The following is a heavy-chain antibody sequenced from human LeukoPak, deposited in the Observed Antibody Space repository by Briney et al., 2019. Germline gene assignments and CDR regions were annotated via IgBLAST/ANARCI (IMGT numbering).Heavy chain of an antibody. CDR1: GYTFTSYY. CDR2: INPSGGST. D-gene: IGHD2-15*01. J-gene: IGHJ5*02. V-gene: IGHV1-46*01. CDR3: ARCGLYCSGGSCYWSWFDP. Sequence: ASVKVSCKASGYTFTSYYMHWVRQAPGQGLEWMGIINPSGGSTSYAQKFQGRVTMTRDTSTRTVYMELSSLRSEDTAVYYCARCGLYCSGGSCYWSWFDPWGQGTLVTVSS.